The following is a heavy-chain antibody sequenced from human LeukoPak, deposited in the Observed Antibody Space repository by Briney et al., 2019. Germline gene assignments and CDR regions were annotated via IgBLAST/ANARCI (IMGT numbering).Heavy chain of an antibody. CDR1: GSSMTNYY. V-gene: IGHV4-59*01. CDR3: ARGINVGATSF. CDR2: AHDSGTT. D-gene: IGHD1-26*01. Sequence: PSETLSLTCSVSGSSMTNYYWSWVRQSPGKGLEWIGCAHDSGTTKYNPSLNSQVTISLDTPKNQFSLEVTSVTAADTAVYFCARGINVGATSFWGQGTLVTVSS. J-gene: IGHJ4*02.